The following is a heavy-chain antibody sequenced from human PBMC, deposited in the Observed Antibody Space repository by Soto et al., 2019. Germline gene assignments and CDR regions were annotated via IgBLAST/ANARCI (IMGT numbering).Heavy chain of an antibody. D-gene: IGHD6-19*01. J-gene: IGHJ2*01. CDR2: IYPGDSDT. CDR1: GYSFTSYW. Sequence: GESLKISCKGSGYSFTSYWIGWVRQMPGKGLEWMGIIYPGDSDTRYSPSFQGRVTISAVNSISTAFLQWSSLKASDTAMYYCARRGWYYWYFDLWGRGTLVTVSS. CDR3: ARRGWYYWYFDL. V-gene: IGHV5-51*01.